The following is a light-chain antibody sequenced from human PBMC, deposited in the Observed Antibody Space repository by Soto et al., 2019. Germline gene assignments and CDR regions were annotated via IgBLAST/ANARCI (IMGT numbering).Light chain of an antibody. CDR3: QQSSYWPYT. Sequence: EIVLTQSPATLSLSPGERVTLSCRASQSVFSSLAWYQQKPGQAPRLLIHDSSNRATGIPARFSGSGSVTDFTLTIASLEPEDFSVYYCQQSSYWPYTFGPGTKLEIK. CDR1: QSVFSS. J-gene: IGKJ2*01. V-gene: IGKV3-11*01. CDR2: DSS.